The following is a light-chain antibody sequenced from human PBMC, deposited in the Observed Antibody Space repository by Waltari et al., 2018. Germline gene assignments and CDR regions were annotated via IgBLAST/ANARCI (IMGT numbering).Light chain of an antibody. V-gene: IGKV2-28*01. CDR1: QILLHANGNTY. J-gene: IGKJ4*01. CDR3: MQALQTPLT. Sequence: DIVMTQSPLSLPVTPGQPASISCRSSQILLHANGNTYLDWFRQKPGQSPQLLISLVSIRASGVPDRFSGSGSGTDFTLKISRVEAEDVVVYYCMQALQTPLTVGGGTKVEI. CDR2: LVS.